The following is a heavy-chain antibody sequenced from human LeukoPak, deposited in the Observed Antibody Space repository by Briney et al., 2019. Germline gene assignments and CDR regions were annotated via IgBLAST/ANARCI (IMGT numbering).Heavy chain of an antibody. J-gene: IGHJ3*02. Sequence: ASVKVSCKASGGTFSSYAISWVRQAPGQGLEWIGGIIPIFGTANYAQKFQGRVTITADESTSTAYMELSSLRSEDTAVYYCARSYYDFWSGTPDAFDIWGQGTMVTVSS. D-gene: IGHD3-3*01. CDR2: IIPIFGTA. CDR3: ARSYYDFWSGTPDAFDI. CDR1: GGTFSSYA. V-gene: IGHV1-69*13.